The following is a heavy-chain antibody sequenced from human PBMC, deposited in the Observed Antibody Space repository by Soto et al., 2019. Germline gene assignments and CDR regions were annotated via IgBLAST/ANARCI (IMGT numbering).Heavy chain of an antibody. J-gene: IGHJ4*02. CDR3: AKIGQINDCGGDCYVIDY. CDR2: VSYDGRNK. D-gene: IGHD2-21*02. CDR1: GFTFRSYG. V-gene: IGHV3-30*18. Sequence: VQLVESGGGVVQPGRSLRLSCAASGFTFRSYGMHWVRQAPGKGQEWVAVVSYDGRNKYYADSVRGRFTISRDNSKNTLYLQMNSLRAEDTAVYYCAKIGQINDCGGDCYVIDYWGQGTLVTVSS.